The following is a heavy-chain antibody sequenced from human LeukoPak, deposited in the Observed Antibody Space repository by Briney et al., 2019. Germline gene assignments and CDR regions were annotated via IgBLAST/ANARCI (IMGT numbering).Heavy chain of an antibody. V-gene: IGHV4-4*07. Sequence: SETLSLTCSVSGGSLSTYYWSWIRQPAGKGLEWIGRIHPSGSTNYNSSLKSRVSMSVDRSSNQFSLRLTSVTAADTAVYYCAGIGISYNYWGQGTLVTVSS. J-gene: IGHJ4*02. CDR2: IHPSGST. D-gene: IGHD1-14*01. CDR1: GGSLSTYY. CDR3: AGIGISYNY.